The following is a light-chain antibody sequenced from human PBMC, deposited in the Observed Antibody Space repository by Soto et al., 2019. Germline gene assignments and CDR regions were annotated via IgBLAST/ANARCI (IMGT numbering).Light chain of an antibody. V-gene: IGLV1-44*01. Sequence: QSVLTQPPSASGTPGQRVTISCSGTYSNVGSNVVNWYQQVPGAAPKLVIYSNDRRPSGVPDRFFGSKSGASASLAISGLQTEDEADYYCAAWDESLIELLFGGGTKLTVL. CDR3: AAWDESLIELL. CDR1: YSNVGSNV. CDR2: SND. J-gene: IGLJ3*02.